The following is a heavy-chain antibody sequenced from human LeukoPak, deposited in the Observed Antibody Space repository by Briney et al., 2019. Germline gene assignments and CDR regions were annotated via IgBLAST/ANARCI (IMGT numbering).Heavy chain of an antibody. Sequence: SETLSLTCVVYGGSFSDYYWSWIRQPPGKGLEWIGEINHSGSTNYNPSLKSRVTISTDTSKNQFSLNLTSVTAADTAVYYCARPAGEMLLGMQPFDSWGQGTLVTVSS. CDR1: GGSFSDYY. CDR3: ARPAGEMLLGMQPFDS. CDR2: INHSGST. D-gene: IGHD2-8*01. V-gene: IGHV4-34*01. J-gene: IGHJ5*01.